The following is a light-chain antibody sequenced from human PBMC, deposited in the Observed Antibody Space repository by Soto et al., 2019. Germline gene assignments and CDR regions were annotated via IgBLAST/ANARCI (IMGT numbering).Light chain of an antibody. V-gene: IGLV2-14*01. CDR2: EVS. CDR1: SSDVGGYQY. CDR3: SSYTGDNTVL. J-gene: IGLJ2*01. Sequence: QSVLTQPASVSGSPGQSITISCTGTSSDVGGYQYVSWYQQHPGKAPKLMIYEVSNRPSGVSNRFSGSKSANTASLTISGLQAEDEAEYYCSSYTGDNTVLFGGGTQLTVL.